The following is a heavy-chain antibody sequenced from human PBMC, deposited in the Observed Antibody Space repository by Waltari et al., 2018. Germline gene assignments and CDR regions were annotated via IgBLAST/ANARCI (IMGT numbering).Heavy chain of an antibody. J-gene: IGHJ6*02. Sequence: EIQLVQSGGGLAQPGGSVRLSCVATGLSIDAYSLNWGRQAPGKGLEWVSYITVSSRTKYYADSVRGRFTISRDNAKNSLYLQMNSLRGEDTAVYYCARPVRISGNYGLDVWGQGTTVIVSS. CDR2: ITVSSRTK. CDR3: ARPVRISGNYGLDV. CDR1: GLSIDAYS. V-gene: IGHV3-48*01.